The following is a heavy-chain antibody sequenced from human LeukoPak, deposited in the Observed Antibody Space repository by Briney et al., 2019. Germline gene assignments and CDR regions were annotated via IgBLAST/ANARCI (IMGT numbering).Heavy chain of an antibody. CDR2: IYYSGST. CDR1: GGSLSSSSDY. V-gene: IGHV4-61*01. J-gene: IGHJ5*02. CDR3: ARVQVYSSGTTSFDP. D-gene: IGHD6-19*01. Sequence: SETLSLTCTVSGGSLSSSSDYWGWIRQPPGKGLEWIGYIYYSGSTNYNPSLKSRVTISVDTSKNQFSLKLSSVTAADTAVYYCARVQVYSSGTTSFDPWGQGTLVTVSS.